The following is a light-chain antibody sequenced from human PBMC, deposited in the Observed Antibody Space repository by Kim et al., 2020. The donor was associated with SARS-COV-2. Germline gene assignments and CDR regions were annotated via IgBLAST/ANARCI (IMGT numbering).Light chain of an antibody. CDR1: QSVSSN. J-gene: IGKJ2*01. V-gene: IGKV3-15*01. CDR2: GAS. CDR3: HQYNNYYT. Sequence: EIVMTQSPATLSVSPGERATLSCRASQSVSSNLAWYQQKPGQAPRLLIYGASTRATGIPARFSGSGSGTEFTLTISSLQSEDFAVYYCHQYNNYYTFGQGTKLEI.